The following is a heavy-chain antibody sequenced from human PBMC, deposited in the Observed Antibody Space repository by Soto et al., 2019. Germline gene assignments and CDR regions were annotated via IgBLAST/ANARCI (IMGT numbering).Heavy chain of an antibody. Sequence: QVQLVESGGGVVQPGRSLRLSCAASGFTFSSYGMHWVRQAPGKGLEWVAVLSYDGSNIYYADSVKGRFTISRDNSKNTLDLQMNSLRVEDTSVYYCAKVTAGVTSIRGAFDIWGQGTMVTVSS. V-gene: IGHV3-30*18. CDR1: GFTFSSYG. J-gene: IGHJ3*02. D-gene: IGHD2-21*02. CDR3: AKVTAGVTSIRGAFDI. CDR2: LSYDGSNI.